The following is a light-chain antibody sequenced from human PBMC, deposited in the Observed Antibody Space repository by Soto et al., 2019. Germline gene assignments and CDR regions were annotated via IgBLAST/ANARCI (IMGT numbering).Light chain of an antibody. CDR2: DAS. J-gene: IGKJ4*01. CDR1: QSISTW. Sequence: DIRMTQSPSTLSASVGDRVTITCRASQSISTWFAWYQQKPGKAPKLLIYDASSLESGVPSRFSGSGSGTEFTLTISRLQPDDFATYYCQQYNSNLLTFGGGTKVEIK. CDR3: QQYNSNLLT. V-gene: IGKV1-5*01.